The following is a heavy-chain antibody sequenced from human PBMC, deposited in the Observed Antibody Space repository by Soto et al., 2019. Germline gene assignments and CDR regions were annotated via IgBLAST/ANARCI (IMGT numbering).Heavy chain of an antibody. Sequence: SETLSLTCTVSGGSISSGGYYWSWIRQHPGKGLEWIGYIYYSGSTYYNPSLKSRVTISVDTSKNQFSLKLSSVTAADTAVYYCARLGGRGVYYYDSSGSPPYFDYWGQGTLVTV. CDR3: ARLGGRGVYYYDSSGSPPYFDY. CDR2: IYYSGST. D-gene: IGHD3-22*01. CDR1: GGSISSGGYY. V-gene: IGHV4-31*03. J-gene: IGHJ4*02.